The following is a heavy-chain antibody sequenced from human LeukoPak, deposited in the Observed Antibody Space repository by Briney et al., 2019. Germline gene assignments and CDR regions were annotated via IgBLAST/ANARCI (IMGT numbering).Heavy chain of an antibody. CDR1: GFTFSSYA. CDR3: ASSLTGYHNLDY. D-gene: IGHD3-9*01. J-gene: IGHJ4*02. CDR2: IYSGGST. Sequence: GGSLRLSCAASGFTFSSYAMSWVRQAPGKGLEWVSVIYSGGSTYYADSVKGRFTISRDNSKNTLYLQMNSLRAEDTAVYYCASSLTGYHNLDYWGQGTLVTVSS. V-gene: IGHV3-53*01.